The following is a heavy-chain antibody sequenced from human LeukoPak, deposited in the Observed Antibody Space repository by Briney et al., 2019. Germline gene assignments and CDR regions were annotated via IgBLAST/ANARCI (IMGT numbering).Heavy chain of an antibody. CDR3: ARAAFDCSSTSCHGLSHRLHGY. Sequence: ASVKVSCKASGYTFTSYGIIWVRQAPGQGLEWMGWISAYNGNTNYAQKLQGRVTMTTDTSTSTAYMELRSLRSDDTAVYYCARAAFDCSSTSCHGLSHRLHGYWGQGTLVTVSS. CDR2: ISAYNGNT. D-gene: IGHD2-2*01. V-gene: IGHV1-18*01. CDR1: GYTFTSYG. J-gene: IGHJ4*02.